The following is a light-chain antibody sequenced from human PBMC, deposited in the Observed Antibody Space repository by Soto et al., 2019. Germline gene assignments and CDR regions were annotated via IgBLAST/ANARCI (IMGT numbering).Light chain of an antibody. J-gene: IGLJ1*01. CDR3: SSYAGNNNYV. CDR1: SSDIGDYNY. CDR2: EVT. V-gene: IGLV2-8*01. Sequence: QSVLTHPPSASWSPGQSVTFACTGTSSDIGDYNYVSWYQQHPGKAPKLMIYEVTKRPSGVPDRFSGSKSGNTASLTVSGLQADDEADYYCSSYAGNNNYVFGTGTKVTVL.